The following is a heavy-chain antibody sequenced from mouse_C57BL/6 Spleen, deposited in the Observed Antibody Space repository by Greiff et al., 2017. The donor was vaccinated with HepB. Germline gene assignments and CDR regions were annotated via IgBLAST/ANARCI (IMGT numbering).Heavy chain of an antibody. D-gene: IGHD1-1*01. CDR3: ARAVEAKGDFDY. CDR2: IYPGSGNT. CDR1: GYTFTDYY. Sequence: QVQLKESGAELVRPGASVKLSCKASGYTFTDYYINWVKQRPGQGLEWIARIYPGSGNTYYNEKFKGKATLTAEKSSSTAYMQLSSLTSEDSAVYLCARAVEAKGDFDYWGQGTTLTVSS. J-gene: IGHJ2*01. V-gene: IGHV1-76*01.